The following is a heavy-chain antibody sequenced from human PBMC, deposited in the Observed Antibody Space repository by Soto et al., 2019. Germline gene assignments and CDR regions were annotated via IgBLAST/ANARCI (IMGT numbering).Heavy chain of an antibody. J-gene: IGHJ6*02. D-gene: IGHD2-15*01. Sequence: QVQLVQSGAEVKKPGSSVKVSCKASGGTFSSYAISWVRQAPGQGLEWMGGIIPIFGTANYAQKFQGRVTITEDESTSTAYMELSSLRSEDTAVYYCARDQGVVVAAPLGGGVMDVWCQGTTVTVSS. CDR2: IIPIFGTA. CDR1: GGTFSSYA. V-gene: IGHV1-69*01. CDR3: ARDQGVVVAAPLGGGVMDV.